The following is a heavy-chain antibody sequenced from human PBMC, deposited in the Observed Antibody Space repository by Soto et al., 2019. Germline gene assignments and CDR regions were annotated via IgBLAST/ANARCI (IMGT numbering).Heavy chain of an antibody. CDR1: GFTFSSYA. D-gene: IGHD6-6*01. Sequence: GGSLRLSCAASGFTFSSYAMSRVRQAPGKGLEWVSAISGSGGSTYYADSVKGRFTISRDNSKNTLYLQMNSLRAEDTAVYYCAKDSSSSRYYYYYMDVWGKGTTVTVSS. J-gene: IGHJ6*03. CDR2: ISGSGGST. V-gene: IGHV3-23*01. CDR3: AKDSSSSRYYYYYMDV.